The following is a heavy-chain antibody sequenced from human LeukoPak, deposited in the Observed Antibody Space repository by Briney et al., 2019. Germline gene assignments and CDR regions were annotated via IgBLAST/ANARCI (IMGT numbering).Heavy chain of an antibody. D-gene: IGHD6-13*01. J-gene: IGHJ6*03. CDR1: GFTFSSYA. V-gene: IGHV3-30*01. Sequence: PGGSLRLSRAASGFTFSSYAMHWVRQAPGKGLEWVAVISYDGSNKYYADSVKGRFTISRDNSKNTLYLQMNSLRAEDTAVYYCARSITFRGGSSSAGYMDVWGKGTTVTVSS. CDR2: ISYDGSNK. CDR3: ARSITFRGGSSSAGYMDV.